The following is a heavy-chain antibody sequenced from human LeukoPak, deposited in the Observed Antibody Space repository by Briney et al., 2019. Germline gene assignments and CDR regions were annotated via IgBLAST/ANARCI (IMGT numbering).Heavy chain of an antibody. CDR2: IPHSGSI. CDR3: ARGGDRSFDY. J-gene: IGHJ4*02. V-gene: IGHV4-4*02. Sequence: SETLALIRAVSGVPIRSNLWWTWVRQSPGKGLGWIAEIPHSGSINYHPSLTSRVTISVDKTKNHCSLNLNSVTAADTAVYYWARGGDRSFDYWGQGTLVTVSS. CDR1: GVPIRSNLW. D-gene: IGHD3-10*01.